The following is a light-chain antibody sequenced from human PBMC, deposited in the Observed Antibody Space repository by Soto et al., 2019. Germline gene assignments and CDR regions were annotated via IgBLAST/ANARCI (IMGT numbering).Light chain of an antibody. J-gene: IGLJ1*01. Sequence: QSVLTQPPSASATPGQRVTISCFGSNSNIGSYTVNWYRQHPGTAPKLLIYDNNKRPSGIPDRFSGSQSGTSATLGITGLQTGDEAVYYCGSWDSSLTYVFGTGTKLTVL. V-gene: IGLV1-51*01. CDR3: GSWDSSLTYV. CDR2: DNN. CDR1: NSNIGSYT.